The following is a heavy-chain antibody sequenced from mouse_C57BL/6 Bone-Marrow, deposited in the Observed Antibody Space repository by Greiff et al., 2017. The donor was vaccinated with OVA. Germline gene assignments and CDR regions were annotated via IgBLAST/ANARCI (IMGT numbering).Heavy chain of an antibody. CDR1: GFTFSDYG. J-gene: IGHJ3*01. Sequence: EVKVVESGGGLVKPGGSLKLSCAASGFTFSDYGMHWVRQAPEKGLEWVAYISSGSSTIYYADTVKGRFTISRDNAKNTLFLQMTSLRAEDTAMYYCAREYSYYEGSSPFAYWGKGTMGTVSA. CDR3: AREYSYYEGSSPFAY. CDR2: ISSGSSTI. V-gene: IGHV5-17*01. D-gene: IGHD1-1*01.